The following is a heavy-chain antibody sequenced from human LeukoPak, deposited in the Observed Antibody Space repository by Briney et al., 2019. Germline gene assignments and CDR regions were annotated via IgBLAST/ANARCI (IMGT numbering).Heavy chain of an antibody. Sequence: SEAQSLTGTVSGGSISSYCWSWIRQPPGKGLEWIAYIYYSGSSNYNPSLKSRVTISLDTSKNQISLRLSSVTAADTAVYYCAKMLCSRTSCYGFDIWGQGTMVTVSS. CDR1: GGSISSYC. CDR3: AKMLCSRTSCYGFDI. CDR2: IYYSGSS. V-gene: IGHV4-59*01. D-gene: IGHD2-2*01. J-gene: IGHJ3*02.